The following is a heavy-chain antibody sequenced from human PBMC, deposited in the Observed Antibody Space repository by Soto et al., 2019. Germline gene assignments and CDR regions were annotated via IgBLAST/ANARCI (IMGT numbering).Heavy chain of an antibody. Sequence: EVRLVESGGGLVKPGGSLRLSCAASGFTFSSYSMNWVRQAPGKGLEWVSSISSSSSYIYYADSVKGRFTISRDNAKNSLYLQMNSLRAEDTAVYYCARGLYYYDSSGYYGNWGQGTLVTVSS. D-gene: IGHD3-22*01. V-gene: IGHV3-21*01. J-gene: IGHJ4*02. CDR1: GFTFSSYS. CDR3: ARGLYYYDSSGYYGN. CDR2: ISSSSSYI.